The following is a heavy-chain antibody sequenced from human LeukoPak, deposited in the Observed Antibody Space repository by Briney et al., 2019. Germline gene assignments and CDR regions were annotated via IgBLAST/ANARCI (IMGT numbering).Heavy chain of an antibody. V-gene: IGHV1-18*01. J-gene: IGHJ5*02. CDR3: ARVYCGGDCYSWFDP. D-gene: IGHD2-21*02. CDR1: GYTFTSYG. Sequence: ASVKVSCKASGYTFTSYGISWVRQAPGQGLEWMGWISAYNGNTNYAQKLQGRVTMTTDTSTSTAYMELRSLRSDDTAVYYCARVYCGGDCYSWFDPWGQGTLVTVSS. CDR2: ISAYNGNT.